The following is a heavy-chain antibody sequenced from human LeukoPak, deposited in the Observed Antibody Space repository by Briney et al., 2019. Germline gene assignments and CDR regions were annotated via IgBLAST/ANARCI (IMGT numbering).Heavy chain of an antibody. D-gene: IGHD5-18*01. V-gene: IGHV1-69*13. Sequence: ASVKVSCKASGGTFSSYAISWVRQAPGQGLEWMGGIIPIFGTANYAQKFQGRVTITADESTSTAYMELSSLRSEDPAVYYCARVFWKGAGYSYGLDDYYYYYGMDVWGQGTTVTVSS. CDR2: IIPIFGTA. CDR1: GGTFSSYA. CDR3: ARVFWKGAGYSYGLDDYYYYYGMDV. J-gene: IGHJ6*02.